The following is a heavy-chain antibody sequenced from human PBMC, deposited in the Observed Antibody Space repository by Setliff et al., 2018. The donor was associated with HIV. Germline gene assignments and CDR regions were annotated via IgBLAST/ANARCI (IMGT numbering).Heavy chain of an antibody. V-gene: IGHV3-33*06. Sequence: PGGSLRLSCATSGFSFSSYGMHWVRQAPGKGLEWVAVIYYDGFNKYYADSVKGRFTISRDNFKNTLHLQMNRLRAEDTAVYYCAKGRDSSGWTLAYWGQGTLVTVSS. CDR3: AKGRDSSGWTLAY. CDR2: IYYDGFNK. D-gene: IGHD6-19*01. CDR1: GFSFSSYG. J-gene: IGHJ4*02.